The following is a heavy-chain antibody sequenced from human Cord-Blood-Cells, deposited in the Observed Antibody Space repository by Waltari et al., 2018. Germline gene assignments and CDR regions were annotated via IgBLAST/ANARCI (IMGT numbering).Heavy chain of an antibody. CDR3: ARTGIAAAGMGY. CDR2: IWYDGSNK. J-gene: IGHJ4*02. D-gene: IGHD6-13*01. Sequence: QVQLVESGGGVVQPGRSLRLSCAGSGFTFRSVGMHWARQAPGKGLEWVAVIWYDGSNKYYADSVKGRFTISRDNSKNTLYLQMNSLRAEDTAVYYCARTGIAAAGMGYWGQGTLVTVSS. V-gene: IGHV3-33*01. CDR1: GFTFRSVG.